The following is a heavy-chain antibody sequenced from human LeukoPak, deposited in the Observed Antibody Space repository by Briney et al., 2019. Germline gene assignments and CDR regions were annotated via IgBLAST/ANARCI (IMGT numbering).Heavy chain of an antibody. V-gene: IGHV3-11*06. CDR3: AREVVGTTSEFDY. Sequence: GGSLRLSCAASGFTFSDYYMSWIRQAPGKGLEWVSKISASGSYTNDADSVKGRFTISRDNAKNSLYLQMNSLRAEDTAVYYCAREVVGTTSEFDYWGQGTLVTVSS. D-gene: IGHD1-26*01. J-gene: IGHJ4*02. CDR1: GFTFSDYY. CDR2: ISASGSYT.